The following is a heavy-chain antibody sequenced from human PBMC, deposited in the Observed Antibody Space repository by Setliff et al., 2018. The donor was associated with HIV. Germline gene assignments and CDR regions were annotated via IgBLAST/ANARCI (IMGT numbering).Heavy chain of an antibody. Sequence: GGSLRLSCAASGFTFSNYAMHWVRQAPGKGLEWVAVISYDGSNKYYADSEKGRFTISRDNSKNTLYLQMNSLRVEDTAVYYCARETMYDSRGYLSHYFDYWGQGTPVTVS. CDR1: GFTFSNYA. CDR2: ISYDGSNK. D-gene: IGHD3-22*01. J-gene: IGHJ4*02. CDR3: ARETMYDSRGYLSHYFDY. V-gene: IGHV3-30-3*01.